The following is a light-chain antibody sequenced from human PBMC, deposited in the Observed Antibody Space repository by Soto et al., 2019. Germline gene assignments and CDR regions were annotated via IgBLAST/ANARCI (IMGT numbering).Light chain of an antibody. CDR1: QSISSW. V-gene: IGKV1-5*01. Sequence: DIHMTQSRSTVSASGGDRVTITCRASQSISSWLAWYQQKPGKTPKLLIYDASSLESGVPSRFSGSGSGTEFTLTISSLQPDDFTTYYCQQYNSYWTFGQGTKVDIK. J-gene: IGKJ1*01. CDR2: DAS. CDR3: QQYNSYWT.